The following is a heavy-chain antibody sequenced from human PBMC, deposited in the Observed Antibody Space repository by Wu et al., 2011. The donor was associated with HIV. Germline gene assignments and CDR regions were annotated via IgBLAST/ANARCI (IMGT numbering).Heavy chain of an antibody. D-gene: IGHD4-17*01. Sequence: QLVQSGPEVKKPGTXVKFSCKASGFTFTSSAMQWVRQARGQRLEWIGWIVVGSGNTNYAQKFQERVTITTDESTSTAYMELSSLRSEDTAIYYCARHLDITVTTVGWFDPWGQGTLVTVSS. V-gene: IGHV1-58*02. J-gene: IGHJ5*02. CDR3: ARHLDITVTTVGWFDP. CDR2: IVVGSGNT. CDR1: GFTFTSSA.